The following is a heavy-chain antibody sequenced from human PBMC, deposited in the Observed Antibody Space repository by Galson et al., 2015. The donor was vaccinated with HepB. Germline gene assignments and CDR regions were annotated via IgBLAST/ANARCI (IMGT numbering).Heavy chain of an antibody. J-gene: IGHJ6*03. CDR3: ARAAFSGWYDYYYMDV. V-gene: IGHV3-11*01. Sequence: SLRLSCAASGFTFSDYYMSWIRQAPGKGLEWVSYISSSGSTIYYADSVKGRFTISRDNAKNSLYLQMNSLRAEDTAVYYCARAAFSGWYDYYYMDVWGKGTTVTVSS. CDR1: GFTFSDYY. D-gene: IGHD6-19*01. CDR2: ISSSGSTI.